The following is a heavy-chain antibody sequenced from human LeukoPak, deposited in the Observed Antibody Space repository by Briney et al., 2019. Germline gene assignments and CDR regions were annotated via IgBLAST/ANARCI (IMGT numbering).Heavy chain of an antibody. Sequence: PSETLSLTCAVYGGSFSGYYWSWIRQPPGKGLEWIGEINHSGSTNYNPSLKSRVTISVDTSKNQFSLKLSSVTAADTAVYYCARAPYYDFWSGYYSGTNWFDPWGQGTLVTVSS. J-gene: IGHJ5*02. CDR2: INHSGST. D-gene: IGHD3-3*01. CDR1: GGSFSGYY. V-gene: IGHV4-34*01. CDR3: ARAPYYDFWSGYYSGTNWFDP.